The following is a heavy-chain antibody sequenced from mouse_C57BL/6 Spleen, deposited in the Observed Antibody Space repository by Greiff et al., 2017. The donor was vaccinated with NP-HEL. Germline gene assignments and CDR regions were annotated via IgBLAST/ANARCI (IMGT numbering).Heavy chain of an antibody. CDR1: GFTFSDYY. V-gene: IGHV5-16*01. CDR2: INYDGSST. J-gene: IGHJ4*01. Sequence: EVKLMESEGGLVQPGSSMKLSCTASGFTFSDYYMAWVRQVPEKGLEWVANINYDGSSTYYLDSLKSRFIISRDNAKNILYLQESSLKSEDAATYYCASLRDYAMDYWGQGTSVTVSS. CDR3: ASLRDYAMDY.